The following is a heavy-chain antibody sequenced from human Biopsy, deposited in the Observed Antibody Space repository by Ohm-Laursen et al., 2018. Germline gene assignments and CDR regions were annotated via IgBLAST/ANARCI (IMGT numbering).Heavy chain of an antibody. CDR2: ISGNSDII. D-gene: IGHD4-17*01. CDR1: GFTFSSYA. V-gene: IGHV3-23*01. J-gene: IGHJ4*02. CDR3: ALAAAQTVTHFDY. Sequence: GSLRLSCAASGFTFSSYAMTWFRPAPGKGLEWVSTISGNSDIIYDTDSVKGRFTISRDNSKNTLYLQMNSLRADDTAVYYCALAAAQTVTHFDYWGQGTLVTVSS.